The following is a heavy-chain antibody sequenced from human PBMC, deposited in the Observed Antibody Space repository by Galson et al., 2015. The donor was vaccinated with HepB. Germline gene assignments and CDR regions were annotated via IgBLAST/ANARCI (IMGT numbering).Heavy chain of an antibody. CDR3: AKAGLSWEFGYTDPNRDYYGMDV. CDR1: GFTFSSYA. D-gene: IGHD5-12*01. V-gene: IGHV3-23*01. J-gene: IGHJ6*02. Sequence: SLRLSCAASGFTFSSYAMSWVRQAPGKGLEWVSAISGSGGSTYYADSVQGRFTISRDNSKNTLYLQVNTLRAEDTAVYYCAKAGLSWEFGYTDPNRDYYGMDVWGQGTTVTVSS. CDR2: ISGSGGST.